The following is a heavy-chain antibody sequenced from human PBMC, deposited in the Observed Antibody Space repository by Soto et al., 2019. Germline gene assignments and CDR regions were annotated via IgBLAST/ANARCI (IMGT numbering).Heavy chain of an antibody. CDR2: ISGSGGST. D-gene: IGHD1-26*01. J-gene: IGHJ6*02. CDR1: GFTFSSYA. CDR3: AKVNRGWELFYYYGMDV. V-gene: IGHV3-23*01. Sequence: GGSLRLSCAASGFTFSSYAMSWVRQAPGKGLEWVSAISGSGGSTYYADSVKGRFTISRDNSKNTLYLQMNSLRAEDTAVYYCAKVNRGWELFYYYGMDVWGQGTTVTVSS.